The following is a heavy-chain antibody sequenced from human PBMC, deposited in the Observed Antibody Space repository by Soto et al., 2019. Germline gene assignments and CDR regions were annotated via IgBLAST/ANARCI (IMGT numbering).Heavy chain of an antibody. Sequence: QAQVVQSGAEVRKPGSSVKLSCKASEGTFNSYAIAWVRQAPGQGLEWMGGIIPYYNTLNYAQKFQDRGTITADDSTNPVYMELSSLRSDDTAVYFCASGARRWYPYFFDSWAQGTLVTVSS. CDR2: IIPYYNTL. CDR1: EGTFNSYA. D-gene: IGHD6-13*01. V-gene: IGHV1-69*01. CDR3: ASGARRWYPYFFDS. J-gene: IGHJ4*02.